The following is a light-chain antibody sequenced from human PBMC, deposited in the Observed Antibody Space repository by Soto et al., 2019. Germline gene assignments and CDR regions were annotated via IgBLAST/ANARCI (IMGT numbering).Light chain of an antibody. Sequence: DIQFTQSPSFLSASVRDRPTITCGASQVIDSYLAWYKQKPGKAPNVLSYAASTLQSGVPSRFRGSGSGTEFTLTISSLQPEDFATYYCQQYYSYPRTFGQGTRLEIK. CDR3: QQYYSYPRT. V-gene: IGKV1-9*01. J-gene: IGKJ5*01. CDR2: AAS. CDR1: QVIDSY.